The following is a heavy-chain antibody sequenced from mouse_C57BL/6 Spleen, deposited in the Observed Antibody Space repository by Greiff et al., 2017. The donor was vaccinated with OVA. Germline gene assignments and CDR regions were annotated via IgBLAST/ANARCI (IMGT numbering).Heavy chain of an antibody. D-gene: IGHD2-2*01. CDR3: ARRGGYDDFDY. CDR2: IYTSDSET. Sequence: QVQLQQPGAELVRPGSSVKLSCKASGYTFTSYWMDWVKQRPGQGLEWIGNIYTSDSETHYNQKFKDKSTLTVDKSSSTAYMQLSSLTSEDSAVYYCARRGGYDDFDYWGQGPTLTVSS. J-gene: IGHJ2*01. CDR1: GYTFTSYW. V-gene: IGHV1-61*01.